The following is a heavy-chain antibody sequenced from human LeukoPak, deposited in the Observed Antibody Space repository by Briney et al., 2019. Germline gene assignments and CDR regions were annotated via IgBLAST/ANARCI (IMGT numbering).Heavy chain of an antibody. V-gene: IGHV4-39*01. CDR3: ASFPIVVVITTFAFDI. J-gene: IGHJ3*02. D-gene: IGHD3-22*01. Sequence: SETLSLTCTVSGGSISSSSYYWGWIRQPPGKGLEWIGSVYYSGSTYYNPPLKSRVTISVDTSKNQFSLKLSSVTAADTAVYYCASFPIVVVITTFAFDIWGQGTMVTVSS. CDR1: GGSISSSSYY. CDR2: VYYSGST.